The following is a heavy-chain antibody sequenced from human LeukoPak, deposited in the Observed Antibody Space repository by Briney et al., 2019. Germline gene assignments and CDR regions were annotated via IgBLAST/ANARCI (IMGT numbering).Heavy chain of an antibody. CDR3: ARDLVTVTKGFDI. J-gene: IGHJ3*02. V-gene: IGHV4-59*11. Sequence: PSETLSLTCTVSGGSISNHYWTWIRRPPGKGLEWIGHIYYSGSTTYNPSLRSRVTISVDTSKNQFSLKLSSVTAADTAVYYCARDLVTVTKGFDIWGQGTMVSVSS. D-gene: IGHD4-17*01. CDR2: IYYSGST. CDR1: GGSISNHY.